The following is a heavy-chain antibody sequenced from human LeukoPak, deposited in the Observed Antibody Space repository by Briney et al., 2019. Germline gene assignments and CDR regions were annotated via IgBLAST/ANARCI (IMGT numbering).Heavy chain of an antibody. V-gene: IGHV5-51*01. CDR1: GYSFTNYW. J-gene: IGHJ4*02. D-gene: IGHD7-27*01. Sequence: GESLQISCKGSGYSFTNYWIGWVRQMPGEGLEWMGIIYPSDSDTTYSPSFQGQVTISADKSISTAYLQWSSLKASDTAMYYCARRELGILYYFDYWGQGTLVTVSS. CDR2: IYPSDSDT. CDR3: ARRELGILYYFDY.